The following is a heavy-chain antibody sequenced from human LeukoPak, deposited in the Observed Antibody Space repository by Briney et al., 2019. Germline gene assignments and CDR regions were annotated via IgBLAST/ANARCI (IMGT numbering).Heavy chain of an antibody. J-gene: IGHJ4*02. Sequence: GGSLRLSCAASGFTFSSYSMNWVPQAPGKGLEWVSSISSSSSYIYYADSVKGRFTISRDNAKNSLYLQTNVLRAEDTAVYYCAREPPPDFWSGYPAYYFDYWGQGSLVTVSS. D-gene: IGHD3-3*01. V-gene: IGHV3-21*01. CDR2: ISSSSSYI. CDR3: AREPPPDFWSGYPAYYFDY. CDR1: GFTFSSYS.